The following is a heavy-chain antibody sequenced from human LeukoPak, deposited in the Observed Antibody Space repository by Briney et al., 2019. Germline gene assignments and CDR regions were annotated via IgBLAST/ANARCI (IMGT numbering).Heavy chain of an antibody. CDR2: IYNSGSI. D-gene: IGHD2-15*01. V-gene: IGHV4-59*11. Sequence: SETLSLTCTVSGGSINSHYCNWIRQSPGKGLEWIGYIYNSGSINYNPSLKSRVTISVDTSKNQFALKLSPVTAADTAIYYCATKVRGGFDIWGQGTMVTVSS. CDR3: ATKVRGGFDI. CDR1: GGSINSHY. J-gene: IGHJ3*02.